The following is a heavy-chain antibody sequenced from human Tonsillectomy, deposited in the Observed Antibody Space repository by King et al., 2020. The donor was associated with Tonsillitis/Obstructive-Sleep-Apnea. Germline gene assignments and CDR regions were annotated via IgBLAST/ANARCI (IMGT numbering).Heavy chain of an antibody. Sequence: VQLVESGGGVVQPGRSLRLSCVASGFTFSGSGMHWVRQAPGKGLEWVAVIWYDGSNKYYAYSVKGRFTISRDNSKNTLYLQINSLRAEVTAVYYCARKGYSSGWYYFDYWGQGTLVTVSS. CDR3: ARKGYSSGWYYFDY. CDR2: IWYDGSNK. D-gene: IGHD6-19*01. V-gene: IGHV3-33*01. CDR1: GFTFSGSG. J-gene: IGHJ4*02.